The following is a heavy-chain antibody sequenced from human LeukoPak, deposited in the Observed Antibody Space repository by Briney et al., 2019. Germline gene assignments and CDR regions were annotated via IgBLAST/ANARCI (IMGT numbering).Heavy chain of an antibody. D-gene: IGHD3-22*01. CDR3: ARVPFDYYDSSGPFDY. Sequence: GGSLRLSCAASGFTFSSYWMHWVCQAPGKGLVWVSRINSDGSSTSYADSVKGRFTISRDNAKNTLYLQMNSLRAEDTAVYYCARVPFDYYDSSGPFDYWGQGTLVTVSS. CDR1: GFTFSSYW. CDR2: INSDGSST. J-gene: IGHJ4*02. V-gene: IGHV3-74*01.